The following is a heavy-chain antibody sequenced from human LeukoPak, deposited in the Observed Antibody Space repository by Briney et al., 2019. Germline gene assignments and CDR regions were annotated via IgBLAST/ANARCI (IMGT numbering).Heavy chain of an antibody. CDR2: ISYSGST. V-gene: IGHV4-39*07. CDR3: ARGFLNSAFDF. CDR1: GVSISSYY. D-gene: IGHD2/OR15-2a*01. Sequence: TSETLSLTCTVSGVSISSYYWGWIRQPPGKGLEWIGSISYSGSTSYNPSLKSRVTISVDSSKNQFSLKLNSVTAADTAVYYCARGFLNSAFDFWGHGTVVTVSS. J-gene: IGHJ3*01.